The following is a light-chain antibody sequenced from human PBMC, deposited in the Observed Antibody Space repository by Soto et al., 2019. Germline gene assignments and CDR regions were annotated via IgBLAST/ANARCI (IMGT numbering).Light chain of an antibody. CDR1: QSISSN. CDR2: GAS. CDR3: QQFAGS. J-gene: IGKJ4*02. Sequence: EIVMTQSPATLSVSPGERATLSCRASQSISSNLAWYQHRPGQAPRLLVYGASTRATGIPARFSGSGSGTEFTLTISSLQSEDFAVYYCQQFAGSFGGGTKVEIK. V-gene: IGKV3-15*01.